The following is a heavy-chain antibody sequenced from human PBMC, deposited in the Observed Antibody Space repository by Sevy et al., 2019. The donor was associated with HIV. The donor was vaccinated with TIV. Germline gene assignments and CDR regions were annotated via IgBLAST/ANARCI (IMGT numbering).Heavy chain of an antibody. D-gene: IGHD4-17*01. V-gene: IGHV3-30-3*01. CDR1: GFTFSSYA. J-gene: IGHJ5*02. CDR3: ARDQHDYAGNLRTGWFDP. CDR2: IAYDGTNK. Sequence: GGSLRLSCAASGFTFSSYAFHWVRQAPGKGLEWVSIIAYDGTNKYYADSVKGRFTVSRDKSKSTLYLRMNSLRTEDTAVYYCARDQHDYAGNLRTGWFDPWGQGTLVTVSS.